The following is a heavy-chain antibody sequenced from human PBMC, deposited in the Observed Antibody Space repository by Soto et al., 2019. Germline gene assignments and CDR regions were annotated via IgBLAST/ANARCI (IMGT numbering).Heavy chain of an antibody. V-gene: IGHV4-4*07. CDR3: ARDRTVDYVDYCFDY. Sequence: SETLSLTCTVSDDSIYTYYWSWSRQPAGKGLEWSGCIYTNGSTNSKPSLRSRLTMSVDRSKHQLSLKLSSVTAADTAVFYCARDRTVDYVDYCFDYWGRGTRVTVSS. D-gene: IGHD4-17*01. CDR1: DDSIYTYY. CDR2: IYTNGST. J-gene: IGHJ4*02.